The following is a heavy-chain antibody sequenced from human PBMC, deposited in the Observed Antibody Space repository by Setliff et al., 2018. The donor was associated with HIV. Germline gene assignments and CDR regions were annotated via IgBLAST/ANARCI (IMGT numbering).Heavy chain of an antibody. J-gene: IGHJ5*02. CDR3: ARGGAHYYGSGSYYNWFDP. D-gene: IGHD3-10*01. V-gene: IGHV4-38-2*02. CDR1: GDFFSSDYY. CDR2: FYETGST. Sequence: SETLSLTCTVSGDFFSSDYYWGWIRQSPGKGLEWIGSFYETGSTYYNPSLKSRVTISVDTSKNQFSLKLSSVTAADTAMYYCARGGAHYYGSGSYYNWFDPWGQGTLVTVSS.